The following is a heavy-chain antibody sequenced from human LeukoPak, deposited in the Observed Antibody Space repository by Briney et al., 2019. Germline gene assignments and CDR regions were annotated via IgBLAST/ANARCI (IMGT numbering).Heavy chain of an antibody. Sequence: PGGSLRLSCAASGFTFSSYAMSWVRQAPGKGLEWVSAISGSGGSTYYADSVKGRFTISRDNSKNTLYLQMNSLRAEDTAVYYCAEANTINVGYSSSSPEWGQGTLVTVSS. V-gene: IGHV3-23*01. D-gene: IGHD6-6*01. J-gene: IGHJ4*02. CDR3: AEANTINVGYSSSSPE. CDR2: ISGSGGST. CDR1: GFTFSSYA.